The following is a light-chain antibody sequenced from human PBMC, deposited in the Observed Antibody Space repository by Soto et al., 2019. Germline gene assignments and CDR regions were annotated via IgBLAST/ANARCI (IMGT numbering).Light chain of an antibody. V-gene: IGKV3-20*01. CDR1: QSVRGTS. CDR2: DAS. CDR3: QHYGSSPPIT. J-gene: IGKJ5*01. Sequence: DILLTQSPGTLSLSPGERATLSCRASQSVRGTSLAWYQQKPGQAPRLIIYDASSRATGIPDRFSGGGSGTDFTLTISRLEPEDFALYYCQHYGSSPPITFGQGTRLEIK.